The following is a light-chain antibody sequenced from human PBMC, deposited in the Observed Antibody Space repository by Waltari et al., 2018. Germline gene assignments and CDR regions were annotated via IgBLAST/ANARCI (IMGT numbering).Light chain of an antibody. Sequence: EIVMTQSPATLSVSPGERATLSCRASQSLSSNLAWYQQKPGQAPRLLIYGASTRATGIPARFSGSGSGTEFTLIISSLQSEDFAVYYCQQYNNWPPLFGQGTKLEIK. J-gene: IGKJ2*01. CDR3: QQYNNWPPL. V-gene: IGKV3-15*01. CDR1: QSLSSN. CDR2: GAS.